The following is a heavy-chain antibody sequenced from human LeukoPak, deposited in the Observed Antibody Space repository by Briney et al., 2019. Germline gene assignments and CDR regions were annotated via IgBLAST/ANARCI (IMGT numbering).Heavy chain of an antibody. J-gene: IGHJ3*02. CDR2: ISGSNTNI. Sequence: GGSLRLSCAASRFTFSSYSMNWVRQAPGKGLEWVSYISGSNTNIKYADSVRGRFTISRDNAKNSLYLQMNSLRDEDTAVYYCARDDKHTFDIWGQGTMVTVSS. CDR1: RFTFSSYS. CDR3: ARDDKHTFDI. D-gene: IGHD2-21*01. V-gene: IGHV3-48*02.